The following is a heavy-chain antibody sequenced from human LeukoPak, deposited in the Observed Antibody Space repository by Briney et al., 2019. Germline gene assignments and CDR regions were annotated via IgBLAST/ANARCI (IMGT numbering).Heavy chain of an antibody. Sequence: GGSLRLSCAASGFTFSSYGMHWVRQAPGKGLEWVAVIWYDGSNKYYADSVKGRFTISRDNSKNTLYLQMNSLRAEDTAVYYCARDPRSYTIFGVVDALDIWGQGTMVTVSS. D-gene: IGHD3-3*01. CDR2: IWYDGSNK. CDR3: ARDPRSYTIFGVVDALDI. CDR1: GFTFSSYG. J-gene: IGHJ3*02. V-gene: IGHV3-33*01.